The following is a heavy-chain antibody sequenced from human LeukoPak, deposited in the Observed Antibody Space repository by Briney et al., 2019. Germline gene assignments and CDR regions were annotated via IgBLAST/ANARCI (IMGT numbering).Heavy chain of an antibody. D-gene: IGHD3-10*01. Sequence: PGRSLRLSCAASGFTFSSYAMHWVRQAPGKGLEWVAVISYDGSNKYYADSVKGRFTNSRDNSKNTLYLQMNSLRAEDTAVYYCARDVSNYYGSGSYYTSNYFDYWGQGTLVTVSS. V-gene: IGHV3-30*04. CDR3: ARDVSNYYGSGSYYTSNYFDY. CDR2: ISYDGSNK. J-gene: IGHJ4*02. CDR1: GFTFSSYA.